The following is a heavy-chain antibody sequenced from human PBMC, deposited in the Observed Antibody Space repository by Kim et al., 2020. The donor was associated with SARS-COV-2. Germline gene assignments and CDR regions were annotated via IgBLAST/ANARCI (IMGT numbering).Heavy chain of an antibody. V-gene: IGHV1-69*13. J-gene: IGHJ6*03. CDR2: IIPIFGTA. CDR3: ARSNCTGGVCYTDYYYYMDV. D-gene: IGHD2-8*02. Sequence: SVKVSCKASGGTFSSYAISWVRQAPGQGLEWMGGIIPIFGTANYAQKFQGRVTITADESTSTAYMELSSLRSEDTAVYYCARSNCTGGVCYTDYYYYMDVWGKGTTVTVSS. CDR1: GGTFSSYA.